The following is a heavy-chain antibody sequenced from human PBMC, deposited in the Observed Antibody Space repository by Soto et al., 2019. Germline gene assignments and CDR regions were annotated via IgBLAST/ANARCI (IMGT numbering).Heavy chain of an antibody. V-gene: IGHV3-33*01. D-gene: IGHD6-19*01. CDR2: IWYDGSNK. J-gene: IGHJ6*03. Sequence: GGSLRLSCAASGFTFSSYGMHWVRQAPGKGLEWVAVIWYDGSNKYYADSVKGRFTISRDNSKNTLYLQMNSLRAEDTAVYYCARESPSGWYHGSYYYYYMDVWGKGTTVTVSS. CDR1: GFTFSSYG. CDR3: ARESPSGWYHGSYYYYYMDV.